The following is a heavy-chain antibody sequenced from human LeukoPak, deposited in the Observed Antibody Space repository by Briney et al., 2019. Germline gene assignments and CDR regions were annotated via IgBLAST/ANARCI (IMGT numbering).Heavy chain of an antibody. Sequence: GGSLRLSCAASGFTVSSNYMSWVRQAPGKGLEWVSVIYSGGSTYYADSVKGRFTISRDNSKNTLYLQMNSLRAEDTAAYYCARATGYCSGGSCRPYYFDYWGQGTLVTVSS. CDR1: GFTVSSNY. D-gene: IGHD2-15*01. CDR2: IYSGGST. CDR3: ARATGYCSGGSCRPYYFDY. V-gene: IGHV3-53*01. J-gene: IGHJ4*02.